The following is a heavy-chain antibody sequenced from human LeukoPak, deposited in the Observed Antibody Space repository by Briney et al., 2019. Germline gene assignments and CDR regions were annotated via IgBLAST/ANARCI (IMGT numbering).Heavy chain of an antibody. V-gene: IGHV1-8*01. D-gene: IGHD1-26*01. CDR2: MNPNSGNT. CDR1: GYTFTSYD. J-gene: IGHJ4*02. Sequence: GSVKVSCKASGYTFTSYDINWVRQATGQGLGWMGWMNPNSGNTGYAQKFQGRVTMTRNTSISTAYMELSSLRSEDTAVYYCARVPRAVGATFDYWGQGTLVTVSS. CDR3: ARVPRAVGATFDY.